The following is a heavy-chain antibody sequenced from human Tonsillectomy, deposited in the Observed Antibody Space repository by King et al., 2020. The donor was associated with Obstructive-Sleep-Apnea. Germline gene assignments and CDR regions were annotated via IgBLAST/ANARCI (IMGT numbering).Heavy chain of an antibody. CDR2: IYHSGST. J-gene: IGHJ6*02. CDR1: GGSISSSNW. CDR3: ARDSRVAAAGTGYGMDV. Sequence: VQLQESGPGLVKPSGTLSLTCAVSGGSISSSNWWSWVRQPPGKGLEWIGEIYHSGSTHYNPSLKSRVTISVDKSKNQFSLRLSSVTAADTALYYCARDSRVAAAGTGYGMDVWGQGTTVTVSS. V-gene: IGHV4-4*02. D-gene: IGHD6-13*01.